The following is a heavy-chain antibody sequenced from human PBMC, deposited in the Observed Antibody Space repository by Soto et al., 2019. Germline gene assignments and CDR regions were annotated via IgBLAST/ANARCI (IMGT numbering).Heavy chain of an antibody. J-gene: IGHJ4*02. D-gene: IGHD3-3*01. CDR2: LSGSGYQT. Sequence: EVQLLVSGGGLVQPGGSLRLSCATDGFTFDSYAMHWVRQAPGKGLEWVSSLSGSGYQTYYADSVKGRLTISRDRSKNTVYLQMNSLRAEDTAVYFCAKDRLTVFGVVVTFEDWGRGTLVTVAS. CDR3: AKDRLTVFGVVVTFED. V-gene: IGHV3-23*01. CDR1: GFTFDSYA.